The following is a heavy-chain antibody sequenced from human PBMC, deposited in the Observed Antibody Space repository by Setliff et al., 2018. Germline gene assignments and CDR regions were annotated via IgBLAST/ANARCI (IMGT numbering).Heavy chain of an antibody. CDR3: VRGSRGFDY. Sequence: ASVKVSCKSSGNSFTVFYLHWVRQAPGQGLEWMGWISGYNGYTVYAQKLQGRVTLTTDTSTGTAYMEVRSLRSDDTAQYYCVRGSRGFDYWGQGALVTVSS. J-gene: IGHJ4*02. CDR2: ISGYNGYT. V-gene: IGHV1-18*04. CDR1: GNSFTVFY.